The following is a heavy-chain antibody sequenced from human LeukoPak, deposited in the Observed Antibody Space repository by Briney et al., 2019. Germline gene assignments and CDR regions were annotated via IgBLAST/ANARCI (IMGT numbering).Heavy chain of an antibody. CDR3: SRAGIMAAIGYGMDV. CDR1: GFTVGDYA. Sequence: GGSLRLSCIISGFTVGDYAMSWVRQAPGKGLERISLIRNKAYRETVEYAASVAGRFSISRDASKDIVYLQMNNLQAEDTAVYFCSRAGIMAAIGYGMDVWGQGTTVTVSS. V-gene: IGHV3-49*04. D-gene: IGHD5-12*01. J-gene: IGHJ6*02. CDR2: IRNKAYRETV.